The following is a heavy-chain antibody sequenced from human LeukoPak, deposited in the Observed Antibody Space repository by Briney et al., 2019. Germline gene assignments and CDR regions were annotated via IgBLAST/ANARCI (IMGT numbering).Heavy chain of an antibody. Sequence: GGSLRLSCAASGFTFSSYAMSWVRQAPGKGLEWVSVISDSGGSTYYADSVKGRFTISRDKSKNTLYLQMNSLRAEDTAVYYCAKVVGDYGFDYWGQGTLVTVSS. CDR2: ISDSGGST. D-gene: IGHD4-17*01. CDR3: AKVVGDYGFDY. V-gene: IGHV3-23*01. J-gene: IGHJ4*02. CDR1: GFTFSSYA.